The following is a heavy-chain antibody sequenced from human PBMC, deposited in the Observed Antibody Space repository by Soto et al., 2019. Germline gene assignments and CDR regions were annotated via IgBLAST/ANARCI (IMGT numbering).Heavy chain of an antibody. CDR3: ARDSSYYDSSGYPDY. CDR1: GYTFTSYY. D-gene: IGHD3-22*01. CDR2: INPSGGST. Sequence: VASVKVSCKASGYTFTSYYLHWVRQAPGQGLEWMGIINPSGGSTSYAQKFQGRVTMTRDTSTSTVYMELSSLRSEDTAVYYCARDSSYYDSSGYPDYWGQGTLVTVSS. J-gene: IGHJ4*02. V-gene: IGHV1-46*01.